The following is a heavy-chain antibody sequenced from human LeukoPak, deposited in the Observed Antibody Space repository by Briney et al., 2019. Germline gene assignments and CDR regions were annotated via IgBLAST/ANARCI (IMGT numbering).Heavy chain of an antibody. J-gene: IGHJ3*02. CDR2: INPNSGDT. V-gene: IGHV1-2*02. CDR1: GYTFIGYY. D-gene: IGHD3/OR15-3a*01. Sequence: ASVKVSCKASGYTFIGYYIHWVRQAPGQGLEWMGCINPNSGDTNYAQKFQGRVTMTRDTSISTAYMELSGLRSDDTAVFYCARDGLQDDAFDIWGQGTMVTVSS. CDR3: ARDGLQDDAFDI.